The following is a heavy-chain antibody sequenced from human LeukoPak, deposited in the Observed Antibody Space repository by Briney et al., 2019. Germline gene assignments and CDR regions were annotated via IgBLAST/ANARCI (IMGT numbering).Heavy chain of an antibody. CDR1: GGSISSYY. D-gene: IGHD2-2*01. CDR3: ARDTGYCGSTSCSRYYYGMDV. V-gene: IGHV4-59*01. CDR2: IYYSGST. Sequence: PSETLSLTCTVSGGSISSYYWSWIRQPPGQGLEWIGHIYYSGSTNYNPSLKSRVTISVDTPKNQFSLKLSSVTAAGTAVYYCARDTGYCGSTSCSRYYYGMDVWGKGTTVTVSS. J-gene: IGHJ6*04.